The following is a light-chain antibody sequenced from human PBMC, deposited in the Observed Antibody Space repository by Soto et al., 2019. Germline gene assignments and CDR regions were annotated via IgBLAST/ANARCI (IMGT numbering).Light chain of an antibody. CDR3: QQYDSFSIT. Sequence: IQLTQSPSSLSASVGDSVTITCRASQGISSFLAWYQQKPGKAPKLLIYAASTLQSGVPSRFSGSGSGTEFTLTISGLQPDDFATYYCQQYDSFSITFGQGTRLEI. CDR2: AAS. CDR1: QGISSF. V-gene: IGKV1-9*01. J-gene: IGKJ5*01.